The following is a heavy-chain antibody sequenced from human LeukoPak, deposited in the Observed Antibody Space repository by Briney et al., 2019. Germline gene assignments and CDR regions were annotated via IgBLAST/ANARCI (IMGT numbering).Heavy chain of an antibody. V-gene: IGHV6-1*01. Sequence: SQTLSLTCAISGDSVSSNSAACNWIRQSPSRGLEWLGRTYYRSKWRNDYAVSVKSRITVNPDTSKNQFSLQLFSVTPEDSAVYYCARLENWVFDYWGQGTLVTVSS. CDR3: ARLENWVFDY. CDR2: TYYRSKWRN. CDR1: GDSVSSNSAA. D-gene: IGHD7-27*01. J-gene: IGHJ4*02.